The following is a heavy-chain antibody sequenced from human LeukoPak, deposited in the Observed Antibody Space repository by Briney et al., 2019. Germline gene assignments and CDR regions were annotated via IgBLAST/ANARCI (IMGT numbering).Heavy chain of an antibody. J-gene: IGHJ4*02. D-gene: IGHD3-22*01. CDR3: ASFYDSTGYPYFDY. CDR1: GGSISSGDYY. CDR2: IYYSGST. V-gene: IGHV4-30-4*08. Sequence: SETLSLTCTVSGGSISSGDYYWSWIRQPPGKGLEWIGYIYYSGSTYYNPSLKSRVTISVDTSKNQFSLKLSSVTAADTAVYYCASFYDSTGYPYFDYWGQGTLVTVSS.